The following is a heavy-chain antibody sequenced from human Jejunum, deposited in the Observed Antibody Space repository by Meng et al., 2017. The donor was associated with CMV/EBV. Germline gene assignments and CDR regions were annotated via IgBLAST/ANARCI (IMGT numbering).Heavy chain of an antibody. D-gene: IGHD2-2*01. CDR1: FMSYA. CDR3: ARGAVDCSSTSCFSGFFDL. J-gene: IGHJ4*02. V-gene: IGHV3-21*06. Sequence: FMSYAMNWVGQDPGKGLEWVSSISSSSSSRNYADSVKGRFTISRDNAGNSLDLQMNSLRAEDTAVYYCARGAVDCSSTSCFSGFFDLWGQGTLVTVSS. CDR2: ISSSSSSR.